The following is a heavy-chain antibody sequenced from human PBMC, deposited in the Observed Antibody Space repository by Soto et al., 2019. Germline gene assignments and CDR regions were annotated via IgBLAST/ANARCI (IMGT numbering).Heavy chain of an antibody. CDR3: ARRDPRLAFDI. CDR2: IYYSGST. CDR1: GGSISSSSYY. V-gene: IGHV4-39*01. J-gene: IGHJ3*02. Sequence: QLQLQESGPGLVKPSETLSLTCTVSGGSISSSSYYWGWIRQPPGKGLEWIGSIYYSGSTYYNPSLKSRVTISVDTSKNQFSLKLSSVTAADTAVYYCARRDPRLAFDIWGQGTMVTVSS.